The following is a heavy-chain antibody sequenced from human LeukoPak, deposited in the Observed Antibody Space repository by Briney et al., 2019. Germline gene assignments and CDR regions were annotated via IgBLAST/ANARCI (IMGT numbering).Heavy chain of an antibody. CDR3: AKRGDGGAWYDY. CDR2: ISSDGSNT. Sequence: GGSLRLSCAVSGFTFSPYWMDWVRQAPGKGLVWVSRISSDGSNTAYVDSVKGRFTISRDNAKNTLYLQMSSLRAEDTAVYYCAKRGDGGAWYDYWGQGTLVIVSS. CDR1: GFTFSPYW. J-gene: IGHJ4*02. D-gene: IGHD6-19*01. V-gene: IGHV3-74*01.